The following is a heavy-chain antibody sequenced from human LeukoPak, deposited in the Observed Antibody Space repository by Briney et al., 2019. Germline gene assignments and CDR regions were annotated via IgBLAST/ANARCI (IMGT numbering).Heavy chain of an antibody. CDR1: GGSISSGDYY. V-gene: IGHV4-30-4*01. D-gene: IGHD3-22*01. J-gene: IGHJ3*02. Sequence: PSETLSLTCTVSGGSISSGDYYWSWIRQPPGKGLEWIGYIYYSGSTYYNPSLKSRVTISVDTSKNQFSLKLSSVTAADTAVYYCASSRSWFALVAFDIWGQGTMVTVSS. CDR3: ASSRSWFALVAFDI. CDR2: IYYSGST.